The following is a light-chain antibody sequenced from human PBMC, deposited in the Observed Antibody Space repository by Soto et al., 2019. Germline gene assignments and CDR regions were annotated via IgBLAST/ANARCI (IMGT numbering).Light chain of an antibody. Sequence: EIVLTQSPATLSLSPGERATLSCWASQSVSSYLAWYQQKPGQAPRLLIYDASNRATGIPARFSGSGSGTDFTLTISSLEPEDFAVYYCQHRMNWPLTFGQGTRLEIK. CDR2: DAS. V-gene: IGKV3-11*01. CDR3: QHRMNWPLT. J-gene: IGKJ5*01. CDR1: QSVSSY.